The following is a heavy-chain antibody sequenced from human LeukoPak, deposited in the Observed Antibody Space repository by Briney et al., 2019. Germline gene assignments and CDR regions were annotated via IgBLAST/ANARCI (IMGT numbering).Heavy chain of an antibody. V-gene: IGHV3-7*04. CDR2: IKQDGSEK. J-gene: IGHJ4*02. D-gene: IGHD6-13*01. Sequence: GGSLRLSCAASGFTFSSYWMSWVRQAPGKGLEGVANIKQDGSEKYYVDSVKGRFTISRDNAKNSLYLQMNSLRAEDTAVYYCARANRYSSSWYWFDYWGQGTLVTVSS. CDR1: GFTFSSYW. CDR3: ARANRYSSSWYWFDY.